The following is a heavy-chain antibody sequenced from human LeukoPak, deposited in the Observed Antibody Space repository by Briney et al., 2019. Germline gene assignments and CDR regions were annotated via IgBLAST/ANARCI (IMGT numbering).Heavy chain of an antibody. CDR3: ARDRSPTRPFDY. V-gene: IGHV1-18*01. CDR2: ISAYNGNT. D-gene: IGHD1-26*01. J-gene: IGHJ4*02. CDR1: GYTFTSYG. Sequence: ASVKVSCKASGYTFTSYGISWVRQAPGQGLERMGWISAYNGNTNYAQKLQGRVTMTTDTSTSTAYMELRSLRSDDTAVYYCARDRSPTRPFDYWGQGTLVTVSS.